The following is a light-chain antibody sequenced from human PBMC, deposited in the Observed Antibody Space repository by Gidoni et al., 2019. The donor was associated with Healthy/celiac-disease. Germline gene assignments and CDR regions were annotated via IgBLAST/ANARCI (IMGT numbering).Light chain of an antibody. J-gene: IGKJ2*01. CDR3: QQYNSYEEMYT. CDR2: KAS. Sequence: DIQMTQSPSTLSASVGDRVTITCRASQSISSWLAWYQQKPGKAPKLLIYKASSLESGVPSRFSGSGSGTEFTLTISSLQPDDFATYYCQQYNSYEEMYTFXQXTKLEIK. CDR1: QSISSW. V-gene: IGKV1-5*03.